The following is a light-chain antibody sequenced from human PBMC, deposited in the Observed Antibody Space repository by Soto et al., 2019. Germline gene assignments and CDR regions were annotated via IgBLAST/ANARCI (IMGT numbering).Light chain of an antibody. CDR3: QQYDSLPLT. Sequence: DIQMTQAPPSLSASVGDRVTITCQASEDINNYLNWYLQIPGKAPKLLIYDASNLAAGAPSRFSGSGSGIAFTFAISGLQTDDVATYYCQQYDSLPLTFGGGTKVDIK. CDR2: DAS. CDR1: EDINNY. V-gene: IGKV1-33*01. J-gene: IGKJ4*01.